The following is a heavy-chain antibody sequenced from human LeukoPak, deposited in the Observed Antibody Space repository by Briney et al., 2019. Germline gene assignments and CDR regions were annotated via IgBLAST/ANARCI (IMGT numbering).Heavy chain of an antibody. J-gene: IGHJ4*02. Sequence: SQTPSLTCTVSGGSMSSGSYYWSWIRQPAGKGLEWIGRIYTSGSTNYNPSLKSRVTISIDTSKNQFSLKLSSVTAADTAVYYCARGPHCSGGSCHSVSDYWGQGTLVTVSS. V-gene: IGHV4-61*02. CDR3: ARGPHCSGGSCHSVSDY. D-gene: IGHD2-15*01. CDR1: GGSMSSGSYY. CDR2: IYTSGST.